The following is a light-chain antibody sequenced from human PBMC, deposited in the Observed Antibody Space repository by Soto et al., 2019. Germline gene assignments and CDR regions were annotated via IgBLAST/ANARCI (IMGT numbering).Light chain of an antibody. CDR2: GAS. CDR3: QQYNNWPRT. J-gene: IGKJ1*01. V-gene: IGKV3-15*01. CDR1: QSVSSN. Sequence: EVVMTQSPATLSVSPGERATLSCRASQSVSSNLAWYQQKPGQAPRLLIYGASTRATGIPARFSGSGSGTEFTLTISSLQSEDLAVYYGQQYNNWPRTFGQGTKVDIK.